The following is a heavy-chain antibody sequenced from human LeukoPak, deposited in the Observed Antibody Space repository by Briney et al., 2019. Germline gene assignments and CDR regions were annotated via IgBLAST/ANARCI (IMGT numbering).Heavy chain of an antibody. CDR1: GFTFSSFS. J-gene: IGHJ6*02. D-gene: IGHD6-19*01. Sequence: GGSLRLSCAASGFTFSSFSMIWVRQAPGKGLEWVSSTSSSSAYTFYAESGKGRFTISRDNAKNSLFLQMNSLRAEDTAVYYCAKEVGSSGWYGYYYYYYGMDVWGQGTTVTVSS. CDR3: AKEVGSSGWYGYYYYYYGMDV. V-gene: IGHV3-21*04. CDR2: TSSSSAYT.